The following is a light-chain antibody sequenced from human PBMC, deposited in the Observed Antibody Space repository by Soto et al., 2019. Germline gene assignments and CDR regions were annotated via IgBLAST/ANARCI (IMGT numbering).Light chain of an antibody. CDR3: CSYAGSSTFRRYV. J-gene: IGLJ1*01. CDR2: EVS. CDR1: SSDVGSYNL. V-gene: IGLV2-23*02. Sequence: QSALTQPASVSGSPGQSITISCTGTSSDVGSYNLVSWYQQHPGKAPKLMIYEVSKRPSGVSNRFSGSKSGNTASLTISGLQAEDEADYYCCSYAGSSTFRRYVFGTGTKVTVL.